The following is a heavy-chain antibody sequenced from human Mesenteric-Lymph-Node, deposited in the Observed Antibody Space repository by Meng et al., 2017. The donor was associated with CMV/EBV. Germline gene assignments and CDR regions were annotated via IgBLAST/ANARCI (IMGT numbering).Heavy chain of an antibody. CDR3: ARDPTPDRQN. Sequence: GESLKISCTASGFTFTSYSITWVRQAPGKGLEWVSSISSSSSYIYYADSVKGRFTISRDNAKNSLYLQMNSLRAEDTAVYYCARDPTPDRQNWGQGTLVTVSS. CDR1: GFTFTSYS. D-gene: IGHD4-17*01. CDR2: ISSSSSYI. V-gene: IGHV3-21*01. J-gene: IGHJ4*02.